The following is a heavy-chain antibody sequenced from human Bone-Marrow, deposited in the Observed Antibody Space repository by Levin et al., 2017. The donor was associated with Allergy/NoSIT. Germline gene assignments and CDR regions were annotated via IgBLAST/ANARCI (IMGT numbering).Heavy chain of an antibody. Sequence: KSGGSLRLSCAASGLTFTDASMTWVRQAPGKGLEWVGRIKTKSDGLTTDYATRVKGRFTISRDDSKNTVYLQMNSLKIDDTALYYCTTDQVHWFGQLKTFWGQGTLVTVSS. V-gene: IGHV3-15*01. J-gene: IGHJ4*02. CDR2: IKTKSDGLTT. CDR3: TTDQVHWFGQLKTF. D-gene: IGHD3-10*01. CDR1: GLTFTDAS.